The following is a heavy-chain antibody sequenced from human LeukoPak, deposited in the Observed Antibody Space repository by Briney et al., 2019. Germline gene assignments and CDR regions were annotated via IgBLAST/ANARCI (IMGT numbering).Heavy chain of an antibody. CDR2: INPNSGGT. CDR3: AREPYYDSSGYNRGVDY. V-gene: IGHV1-2*06. CDR1: GYTFTGYY. Sequence: SEKVSCKASGYTFTGYYMHWVRQAPGQGLEWMGRINPNSGGTNYAQKFQGRVTMTRDTSISTAYMELSRLRSDDTAVYYCAREPYYDSSGYNRGVDYWGQGTLVTVSS. J-gene: IGHJ4*02. D-gene: IGHD3-22*01.